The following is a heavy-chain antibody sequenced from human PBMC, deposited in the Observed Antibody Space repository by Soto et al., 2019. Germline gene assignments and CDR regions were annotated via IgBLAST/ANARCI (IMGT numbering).Heavy chain of an antibody. V-gene: IGHV3-11*06. CDR1: GFTFSDFY. D-gene: IGHD2-21*01. CDR3: VRGGGGGQFDS. CDR2: ISPNSNYR. J-gene: IGHJ4*02. Sequence: QIQLVESGGGLVKPGGALRLSCEASGFTFSDFYMSWFRLAPGKGLEWLSYISPNSNYREYAESVKGRHTISRDNAKNSLSLQMNSLRVEDTAVYYCVRGGGGGQFDSWGQGAQVTVSS.